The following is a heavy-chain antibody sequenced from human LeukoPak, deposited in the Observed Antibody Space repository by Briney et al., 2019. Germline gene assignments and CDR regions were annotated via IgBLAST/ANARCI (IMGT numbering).Heavy chain of an antibody. CDR2: MNPNSGNT. Sequence: ASVKVSCKASGYTFTSYAMHWVRQATGQELEWMGWMNPNSGNTGYAQKFQGRVTMTRNTSISTAYMELSSLRSEDTAVYYCARTSGSYGYYDRGFDYWGQGTLVTVSS. CDR1: GYTFTSYA. V-gene: IGHV1-8*02. D-gene: IGHD5-18*01. CDR3: ARTSGSYGYYDRGFDY. J-gene: IGHJ4*02.